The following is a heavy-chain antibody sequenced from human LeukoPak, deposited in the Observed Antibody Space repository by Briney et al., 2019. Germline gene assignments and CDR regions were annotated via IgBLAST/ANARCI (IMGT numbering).Heavy chain of an antibody. CDR1: GGSISSNY. Sequence: SETLSLTSSVSGGSISSNYWNWIRQPPGQGLEWIGSVSYGGSTDYNPSLESRVTISVDTSKNEISLKLSSVTAADTAIYCCARAPERWYSYGSYTYHYMDVWGRGTTVTVPS. CDR2: VSYGGST. V-gene: IGHV4-59*01. CDR3: ARAPERWYSYGSYTYHYMDV. J-gene: IGHJ6*03. D-gene: IGHD4-23*01.